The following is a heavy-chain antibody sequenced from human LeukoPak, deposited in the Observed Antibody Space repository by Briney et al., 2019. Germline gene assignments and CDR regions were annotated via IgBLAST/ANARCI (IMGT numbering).Heavy chain of an antibody. CDR3: ARANYDILTGYHYFDY. J-gene: IGHJ4*02. CDR1: GGSISSYY. V-gene: IGHV4-59*01. CDR2: IYYSGST. Sequence: TSETLSLTCTVSGGSISSYYWSWIRQPPGKGLEWIGYIYYSGSTNYNPSLKSRVTISVDTSKNQFSLKLSSVTAADTAVYYCARANYDILTGYHYFDYWGQGTLVTVSS. D-gene: IGHD3-9*01.